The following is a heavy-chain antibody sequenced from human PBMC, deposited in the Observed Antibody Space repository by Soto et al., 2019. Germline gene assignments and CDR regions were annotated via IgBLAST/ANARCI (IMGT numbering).Heavy chain of an antibody. V-gene: IGHV4-34*01. CDR3: ARGRGAVKH. CDR2: LNDSGGT. J-gene: IGHJ1*01. Sequence: SETLSLTCAVYGGSFIGFYWSWIRQPPWKGLEWIGELNDSGGTNYNASLKSRVSISGDPSKNQFSLKLNFVTAADTAVYCCARGRGAVKHWCQGTLVTVSS. D-gene: IGHD3-10*01. CDR1: GGSFIGFY.